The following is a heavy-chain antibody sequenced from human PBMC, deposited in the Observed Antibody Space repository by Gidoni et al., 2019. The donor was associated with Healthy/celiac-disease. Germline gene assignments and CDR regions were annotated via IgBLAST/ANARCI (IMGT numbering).Heavy chain of an antibody. CDR1: GFTFSNAW. CDR3: TTGRDTAMAIGY. CDR2: IKSKTDGGKT. D-gene: IGHD5-18*01. V-gene: IGHV3-15*01. Sequence: EVQLVSSGGGLVTPAGSLRLSCAASGFTFSNAWMSWVRQAPGKGLEWVGRIKSKTDGGKTDYAAPVKGRFTISRDDSKNTLYLQMNSLKTEETAVYYCTTGRDTAMAIGYWGQGTLVTVSS. J-gene: IGHJ4*02.